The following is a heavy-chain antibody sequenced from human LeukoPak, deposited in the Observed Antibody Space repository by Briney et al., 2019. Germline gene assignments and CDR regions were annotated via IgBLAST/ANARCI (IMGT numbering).Heavy chain of an antibody. CDR1: GFTFSDYF. CDR3: VRVGSVAGSDYLDY. CDR2: SRNKAKSYTT. D-gene: IGHD6-19*01. J-gene: IGHJ4*02. Sequence: GGSLRLSCAVSGFTFSDYFLDWVRQAPGKGLEWVGRSRNKAKSYTTEYAASVKGRFTISRDDSKNSLNLQMHSLKTEDTAVYYCVRVGSVAGSDYLDYWGQGTLVTVSS. V-gene: IGHV3-72*01.